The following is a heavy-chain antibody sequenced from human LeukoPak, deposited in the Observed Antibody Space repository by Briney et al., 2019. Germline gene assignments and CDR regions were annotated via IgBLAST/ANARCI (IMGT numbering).Heavy chain of an antibody. Sequence: PGGSLRLSCAASGFTFSSYWMSWVRQAPGKGLEWVANIKQDGSEKYYVDSVKGRFTISRDNAKSSLYLQMDSLGAEDTAVYYCAISGYNRFDYWGQGTLVTVSS. CDR1: GFTFSSYW. J-gene: IGHJ4*02. D-gene: IGHD5-24*01. CDR3: AISGYNRFDY. V-gene: IGHV3-7*01. CDR2: IKQDGSEK.